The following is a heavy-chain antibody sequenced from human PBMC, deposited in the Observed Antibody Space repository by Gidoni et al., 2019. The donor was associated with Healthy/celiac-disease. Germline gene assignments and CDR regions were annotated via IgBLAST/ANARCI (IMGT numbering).Heavy chain of an antibody. CDR1: GFTFSSYA. D-gene: IGHD3-22*01. J-gene: IGHJ4*02. CDR2: ISGSGGST. Sequence: EVQLVESGGGLVQPGGSLRLSCAASGFTFSSYAMSWVRQAPGKGLEWVSAISGSGGSTYYADSVKGRFTISRDNSKNTLYLQMNSLRAEDTAVYYCAKNYYYDSSGYYYGGYFDYWGQGTLVTVSS. V-gene: IGHV3-23*04. CDR3: AKNYYYDSSGYYYGGYFDY.